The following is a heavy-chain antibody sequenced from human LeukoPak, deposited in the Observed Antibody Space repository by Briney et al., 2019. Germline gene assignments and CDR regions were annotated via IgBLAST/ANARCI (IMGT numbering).Heavy chain of an antibody. CDR1: GYTFTSYA. J-gene: IGHJ3*02. CDR2: INTGNGNT. D-gene: IGHD3-22*01. Sequence: ASVKVSCKASGYTFTSYAMHWVRQAPGQRLEWMGWINTGNGNTKYSQEFQGRVTITRDTSASTAYMELSSLRSDDMAVYYCASLKNYYDSSGYLVTDAFDIWGQGTMVTVSS. V-gene: IGHV1-3*03. CDR3: ASLKNYYDSSGYLVTDAFDI.